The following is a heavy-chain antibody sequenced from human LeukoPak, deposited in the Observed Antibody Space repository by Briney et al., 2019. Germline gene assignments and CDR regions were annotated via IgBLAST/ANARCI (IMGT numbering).Heavy chain of an antibody. CDR2: INPNSGGT. CDR3: ARDFNRELFKNWYDP. D-gene: IGHD3-10*01. V-gene: IGHV1-2*02. J-gene: IGHJ5*02. Sequence: ASVKVSCKASGYTFTGYYMHWVRQAPGQGLEWMGWINPNSGGTNYAQKFQGRVTMTRDTSISTAYMELSRLRSDDTAVYYCARDFNRELFKNWYDPWGQGTLVTVSS. CDR1: GYTFTGYY.